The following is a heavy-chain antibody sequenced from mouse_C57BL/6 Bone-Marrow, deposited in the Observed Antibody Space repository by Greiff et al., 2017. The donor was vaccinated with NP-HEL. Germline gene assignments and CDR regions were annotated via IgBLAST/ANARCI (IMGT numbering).Heavy chain of an antibody. CDR3: ARWLLEYFDV. D-gene: IGHD2-3*01. Sequence: EVQGVESGGGLVKPGGSLKLSCAASGFTFSSYAMSWVRQTPEKRLEWVATISDGGSYTYYPDNVKGRFTISRDNAKNNLYLQMSQLKSEDTAMYYCARWLLEYFDVWGTGTTVTVSS. CDR1: GFTFSSYA. CDR2: ISDGGSYT. V-gene: IGHV5-4*01. J-gene: IGHJ1*03.